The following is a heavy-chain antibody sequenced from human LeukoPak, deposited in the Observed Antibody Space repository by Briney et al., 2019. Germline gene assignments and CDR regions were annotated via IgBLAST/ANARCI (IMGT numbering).Heavy chain of an antibody. D-gene: IGHD2-2*01. V-gene: IGHV3-9*01. CDR3: ARESVRKYVY. Sequence: GGSLRLSCAASGFTFDDYAMHWVRQAPGKGLEWVSGISWNSGSIGYADSVKGRFTISRDNAKNSLYLQMNSLRAEDTAVYYCARESVRKYVYWGQGTLVTVSS. CDR1: GFTFDDYA. CDR2: ISWNSGSI. J-gene: IGHJ4*02.